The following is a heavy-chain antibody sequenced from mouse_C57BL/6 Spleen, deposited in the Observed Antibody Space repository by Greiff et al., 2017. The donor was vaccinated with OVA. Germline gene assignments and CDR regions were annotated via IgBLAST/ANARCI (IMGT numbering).Heavy chain of an antibody. Sequence: EVKLMESGGGLVKPGGSLKLSCAASGFTFSDYGMHWVRQALEKGLEWVAYISSGSSTIYYADTVKGRFTISRDNAKTTLYLQMTRLRSEDTAMYYCARKRAMDYWGQGTSVTVSS. J-gene: IGHJ4*01. CDR2: ISSGSSTI. V-gene: IGHV5-17*01. CDR1: GFTFSDYG. CDR3: ARKRAMDY.